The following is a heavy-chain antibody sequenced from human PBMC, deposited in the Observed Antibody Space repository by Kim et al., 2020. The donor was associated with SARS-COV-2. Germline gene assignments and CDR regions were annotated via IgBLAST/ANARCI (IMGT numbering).Heavy chain of an antibody. V-gene: IGHV3-11*01. CDR3: ARDLRWLQEGQYGMDV. D-gene: IGHD5-12*01. CDR1: GFTFSDHF. Sequence: GGSLRLSCAASGFTFSDHFMSWTRQIPGKGLEWLSYISSNSITILYADSVKGRFTISRDNAKNSLLLEMNSLRVDDTAVYYCARDLRWLQEGQYGMDVWGQGTTVTVS. J-gene: IGHJ6*02. CDR2: ISSNSITI.